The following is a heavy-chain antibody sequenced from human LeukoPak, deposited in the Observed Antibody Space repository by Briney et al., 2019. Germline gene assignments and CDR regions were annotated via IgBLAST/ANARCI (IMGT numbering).Heavy chain of an antibody. V-gene: IGHV4-61*02. J-gene: IGHJ2*01. CDR2: IYTRGST. CDR1: GGSISSGSYY. CDR3: ARVYYSNSYDYWYFDL. Sequence: PSETLSLTCTVSGGSISSGSYYWTWIRQPAGKGLEWIGRIYTRGSTNYNPSLKSRVTISVDTSKNQFSLKLSSVTAADTAVYYCARVYYSNSYDYWYFDLWGRGTLVTVSS. D-gene: IGHD6-13*01.